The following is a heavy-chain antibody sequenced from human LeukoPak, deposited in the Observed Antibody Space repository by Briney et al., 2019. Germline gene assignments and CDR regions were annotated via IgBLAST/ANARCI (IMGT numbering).Heavy chain of an antibody. CDR3: ARHRSHTFDY. Sequence: SETLSLTCAVYGGSFSGYYWSWIRQPPGKGLEWIGEINHSGSTNYNPSLKSRVTISVDTSKNQFSLKLSSVTAADTAVYYCARHRSHTFDYWGQGTLVTVSS. CDR2: INHSGST. J-gene: IGHJ4*02. V-gene: IGHV4-34*01. CDR1: GGSFSGYY.